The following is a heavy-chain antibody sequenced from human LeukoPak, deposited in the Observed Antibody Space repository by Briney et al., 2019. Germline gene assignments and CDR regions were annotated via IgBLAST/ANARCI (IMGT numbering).Heavy chain of an antibody. J-gene: IGHJ4*02. Sequence: GGSLSLSCAASGFTFSSYAMSWVRPAPGKGLEWFSAISGSGGSTYYADSVKGRFTISRDNSKNTLYLQMNSLRAEDTAVYYCAKDSSPIYALWFGESYYFDYWGQGTLVTVSS. CDR1: GFTFSSYA. CDR2: ISGSGGST. V-gene: IGHV3-23*01. D-gene: IGHD3-10*01. CDR3: AKDSSPIYALWFGESYYFDY.